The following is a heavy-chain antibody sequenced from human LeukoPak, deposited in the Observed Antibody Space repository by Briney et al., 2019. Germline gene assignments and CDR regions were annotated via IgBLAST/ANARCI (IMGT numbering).Heavy chain of an antibody. CDR2: VSGGGHNT. D-gene: IGHD3-3*01. J-gene: IGHJ4*02. V-gene: IGHV3-23*01. CDR3: AKDRSSWYYPFDS. CDR1: GFTFRTFG. Sequence: GGSLKLSCSASGFTFRTFGMHWVRQAPGKGLEWVSVVSGGGHNTYYADSVKGRFTMSRDNSKRTVYLQMNSLRAEDTAVYYCAKDRSSWYYPFDSWGQGTLVTVSS.